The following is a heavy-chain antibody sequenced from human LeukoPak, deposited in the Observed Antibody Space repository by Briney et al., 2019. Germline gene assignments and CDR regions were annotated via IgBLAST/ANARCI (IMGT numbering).Heavy chain of an antibody. D-gene: IGHD3-22*01. J-gene: IGHJ4*02. CDR1: GFTFHDYA. CDR2: LSWDSANI. V-gene: IGHV3-9*01. Sequence: GGSLRLSCAASGFTFHDYAMHWVRQAPGQGLEWVSGLSWDSANIGYADSVKGRFTISRDNAKNSLYLQMNSLRVEDAALYYCAKSPYYYDSSGSPFHFWGQGTLVTVSS. CDR3: AKSPYYYDSSGSPFHF.